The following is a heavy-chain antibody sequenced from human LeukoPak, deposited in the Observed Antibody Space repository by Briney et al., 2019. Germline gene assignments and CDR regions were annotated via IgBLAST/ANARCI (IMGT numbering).Heavy chain of an antibody. Sequence: ASVKVSCKASGYTFTGYYMHWVRQAPGQGLEWMGWINPDNGGTNYAQKFQGRVTMTRDMSISTAYMELSRLISDDTAVYYCARDPSNSGYDYLYYFDYWGQGTLVTVSS. CDR2: INPDNGGT. CDR1: GYTFTGYY. CDR3: ARDPSNSGYDYLYYFDY. V-gene: IGHV1-2*02. D-gene: IGHD5-12*01. J-gene: IGHJ4*02.